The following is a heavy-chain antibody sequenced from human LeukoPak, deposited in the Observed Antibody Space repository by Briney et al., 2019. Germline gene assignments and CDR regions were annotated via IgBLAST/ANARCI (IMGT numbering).Heavy chain of an antibody. V-gene: IGHV4-38-2*01. J-gene: IGHJ6*03. CDR3: ARPTYYYDSSGYYYFDYMDV. CDR2: IYHGGST. CDR1: GYSISSGYY. Sequence: PSETLSLTCAVSGYSISSGYYWGWIRQPPGKGLEWIGSIYHGGSTYYNPSLKSRVTISVDTSKNQFSLKLSSVTAADTAVYYCARPTYYYDSSGYYYFDYMDVWGKGTTVTVSS. D-gene: IGHD3-22*01.